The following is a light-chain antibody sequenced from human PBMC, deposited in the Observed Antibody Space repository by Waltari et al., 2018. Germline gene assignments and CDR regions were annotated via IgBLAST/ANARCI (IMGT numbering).Light chain of an antibody. V-gene: IGLV1-44*01. CDR3: AAWDDSLNAWV. Sequence: QSVLTQPPSASGAPGQSVTISCSGSTSNIGSSTVNWYQQLPGTAPKLLISIHNERPSGVPDRFSGSTACTSASLAISGLQSEDEAEYYCAAWDDSLNAWVFGGGTKLTVL. CDR2: IHN. J-gene: IGLJ3*02. CDR1: TSNIGSST.